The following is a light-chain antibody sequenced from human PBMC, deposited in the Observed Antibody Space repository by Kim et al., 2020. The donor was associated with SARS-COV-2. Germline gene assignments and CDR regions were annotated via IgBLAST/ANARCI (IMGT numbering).Light chain of an antibody. V-gene: IGLV6-57*02. CDR2: EDN. CDR3: QSYDSSNQV. Sequence: GKTVTTSCTGSSGSIASNYVQWYQRRPGSAPTTVIYEDNQRPSGVPDRFSGSIDSSSNSASLTISGLKTEDEADYYCQSYDSSNQVFGGGTQLTVL. J-gene: IGLJ3*02. CDR1: SGSIASNY.